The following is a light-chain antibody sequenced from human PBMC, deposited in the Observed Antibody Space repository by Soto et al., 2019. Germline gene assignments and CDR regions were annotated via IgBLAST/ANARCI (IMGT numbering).Light chain of an antibody. CDR3: SSYTSTLRLVV. Sequence: QSVLTQPASVSGSPGQSITISCTGTSSDVGGYNYVSCYQQHPGKAPKLMIYDVSNRPSGVSNRFSGSKSGNTASLTISGLQAEDEADYYCSSYTSTLRLVVFGGGTKLTVL. CDR1: SSDVGGYNY. CDR2: DVS. J-gene: IGLJ2*01. V-gene: IGLV2-14*01.